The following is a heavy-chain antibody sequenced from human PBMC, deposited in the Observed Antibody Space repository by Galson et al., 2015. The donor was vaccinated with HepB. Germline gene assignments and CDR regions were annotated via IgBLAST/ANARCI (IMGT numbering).Heavy chain of an antibody. CDR2: ISSSSSYT. CDR1: GFTFSDYY. Sequence: SLRLSCAASGFTFSDYYMSWIRQAPGKGLEWVSYISSSSSYTNYADPVKGRFTISRDNAKNSLYLQMNSLRAEDTAVYYCAREWAGWSAFDYWGQGTLVTVSS. J-gene: IGHJ4*02. V-gene: IGHV3-11*06. CDR3: AREWAGWSAFDY. D-gene: IGHD3-3*01.